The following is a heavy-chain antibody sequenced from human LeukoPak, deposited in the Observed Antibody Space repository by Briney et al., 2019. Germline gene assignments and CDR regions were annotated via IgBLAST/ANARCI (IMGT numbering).Heavy chain of an antibody. CDR1: GFTFSNYS. V-gene: IGHV3-48*01. CDR3: AKAETMTQRGYFDY. J-gene: IGHJ4*02. Sequence: GGSLRLSCAASGFTFSNYSMNWVRQSPGQGLEWVSYISSSFSTIYYADSVKGRFTISRDNSKNTLSLQMSSLRAEDTAVYYCAKAETMTQRGYFDYWGQGTLVTVSS. D-gene: IGHD1-1*01. CDR2: ISSSFSTI.